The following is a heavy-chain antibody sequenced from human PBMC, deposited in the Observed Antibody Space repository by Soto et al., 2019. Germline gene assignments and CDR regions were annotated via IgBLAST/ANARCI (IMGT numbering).Heavy chain of an antibody. J-gene: IGHJ4*02. Sequence: SDSPSISCAVSGGSFRTSAWTGFCQPPGQGLEWLGTIYSLGNTYYNPSLKSRVTISVDKSKSQLFLKLSSVTAPDTAVYYCARQIYDSSGYYYAYWGQGTLVTVSS. CDR1: GGSFRTSA. V-gene: IGHV4-34*01. CDR3: ARQIYDSSGYYYAY. D-gene: IGHD3-22*01. CDR2: IYSLGNT.